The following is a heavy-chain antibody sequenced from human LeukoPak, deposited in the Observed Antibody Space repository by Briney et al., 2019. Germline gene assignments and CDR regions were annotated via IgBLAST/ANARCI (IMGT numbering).Heavy chain of an antibody. Sequence: GGSLRLSCAASGFTFSSYAMHWVRQAPGKGLEWVAVISYDGSNKYYADSVKGRFTISRDNSKNTLYLQMNSLRAEDTAVYYCAKDGGYSSGPPNDYWGQGTLVTVSS. D-gene: IGHD6-19*01. V-gene: IGHV3-30-3*01. CDR1: GFTFSSYA. J-gene: IGHJ4*02. CDR2: ISYDGSNK. CDR3: AKDGGYSSGPPNDY.